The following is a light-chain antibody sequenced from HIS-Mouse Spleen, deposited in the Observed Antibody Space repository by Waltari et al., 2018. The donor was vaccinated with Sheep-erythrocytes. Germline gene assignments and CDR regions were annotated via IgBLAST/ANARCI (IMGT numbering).Light chain of an antibody. CDR1: SSDVGGYNY. J-gene: IGLJ3*02. Sequence: QSALTQPTSASGSPGQSVTISCTVTSSDVGGYNYVPWYQQHPGKAPKLMIYEVSKRPSGVPDRFSGSKSGNTASLTVSGLQAEDEADYYCSSYAGSNNWVFGGGTKLTVL. V-gene: IGLV2-8*01. CDR3: SSYAGSNNWV. CDR2: EVS.